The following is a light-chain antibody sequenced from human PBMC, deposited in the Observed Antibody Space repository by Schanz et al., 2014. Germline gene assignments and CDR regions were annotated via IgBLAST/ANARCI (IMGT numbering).Light chain of an antibody. J-gene: IGKJ1*01. Sequence: EVVMTQSPDTLSVSPGERATLSCRASQSVVSSLAWYQQKPGQAPRLLIYSASTRTADIPDRFSGRGSGTEFPLTITNLQSEDCAVYYFLQYHDCPPWTFGQGTKVEVK. CDR3: LQYHDCPPWT. CDR1: QSVVSS. CDR2: SAS. V-gene: IGKV3-15*01.